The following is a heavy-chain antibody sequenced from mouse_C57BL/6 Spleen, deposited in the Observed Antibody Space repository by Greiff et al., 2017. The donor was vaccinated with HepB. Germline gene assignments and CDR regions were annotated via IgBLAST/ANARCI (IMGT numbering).Heavy chain of an antibody. D-gene: IGHD2-1*01. CDR2: IYPGDGDT. V-gene: IGHV1-82*01. CDR3: AREDIYYVNYDAMDY. CDR1: GYAFSSSW. Sequence: QVQLKESGPELVKPGASVKISCKASGYAFSSSWMNWVKQRPGKGLEWIGRIYPGDGDTNYNGKFKGKATLTADKSSSKAYMKLSSLTSEDSAVYFFAREDIYYVNYDAMDYWGQGTSVTVSS. J-gene: IGHJ4*01.